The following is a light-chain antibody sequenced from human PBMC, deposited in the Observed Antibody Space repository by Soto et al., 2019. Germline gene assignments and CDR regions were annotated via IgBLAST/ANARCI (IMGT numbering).Light chain of an antibody. J-gene: IGKJ1*01. CDR2: DAS. CDR3: QQYYTYSWT. CDR1: QSISSW. Sequence: DIQMTQSPSTLSASVGDRVTITCRASQSISSWLAWYQQKPGKAPKVLISDASSLESGVPSRFSGSGSGTEFTRTISILQPDDYATYYCQQYYTYSWTFGQGTKVEIK. V-gene: IGKV1-5*01.